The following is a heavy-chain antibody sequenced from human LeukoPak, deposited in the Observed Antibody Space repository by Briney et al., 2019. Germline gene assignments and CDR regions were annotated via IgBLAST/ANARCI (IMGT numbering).Heavy chain of an antibody. Sequence: GGSLRLSCAASGFTFSSYGMHWVRQAPGKGLEWVAFIRYDGSNKYYAGSVKGRFTISRDNSKNTLYLQMNSLRAEDTAVYYCAKDRVWLTHSNWFDPWGQGTLVTVSS. CDR1: GFTFSSYG. J-gene: IGHJ5*02. V-gene: IGHV3-30*02. D-gene: IGHD5-18*01. CDR2: IRYDGSNK. CDR3: AKDRVWLTHSNWFDP.